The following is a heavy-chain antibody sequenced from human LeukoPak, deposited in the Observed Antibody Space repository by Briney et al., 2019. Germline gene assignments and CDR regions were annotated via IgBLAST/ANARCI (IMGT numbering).Heavy chain of an antibody. V-gene: IGHV3-23*01. CDR1: GFTLSSYA. Sequence: GGSLRLSCAASGFTLSSYAMSWVRQAPGKGLEWVSSISGSGHSTYYADSVKGRLTISRDNSKNTLYLQMNSLRAEDTAVFYCAIHYYDSSGHLDSWGQGTLVTVSS. CDR2: ISGSGHST. CDR3: AIHYYDSSGHLDS. D-gene: IGHD3-22*01. J-gene: IGHJ4*02.